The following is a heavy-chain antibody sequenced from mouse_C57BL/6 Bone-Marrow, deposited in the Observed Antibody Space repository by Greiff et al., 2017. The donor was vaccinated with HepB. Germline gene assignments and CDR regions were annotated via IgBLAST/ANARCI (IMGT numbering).Heavy chain of an antibody. CDR3: AVGDYDCALGY. V-gene: IGHV1-82*01. CDR2: IYPGGGYT. D-gene: IGHD2-4*01. CDR1: GYTFTSSW. J-gene: IGHJ4*01. Sequence: VQLVESGPELVKPGASVKLSCKASGYTFTSSWMNWVKQRPGKGLEWIGWIYPGGGYTNYNAKFKGKATLTADKSSSTAYMQLSSLTSEDSAVYYCAVGDYDCALGYWGQGTTVTVSS.